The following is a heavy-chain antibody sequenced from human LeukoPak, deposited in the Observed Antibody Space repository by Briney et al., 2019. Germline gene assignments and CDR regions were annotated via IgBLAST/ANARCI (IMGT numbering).Heavy chain of an antibody. V-gene: IGHV4-61*02. CDR3: ARIMTTVAFLFDY. J-gene: IGHJ4*02. CDR1: GGSISRGSYY. Sequence: SETLSLTCIVSGGSISRGSYYWNWIRQPAGKGLEWIGRIYTSGSTNYNPSLKSRVTISVDTSKNQFSLKLNSVTAADTAVYYCARIMTTVAFLFDYWGQGTLVTVSS. CDR2: IYTSGST. D-gene: IGHD4-23*01.